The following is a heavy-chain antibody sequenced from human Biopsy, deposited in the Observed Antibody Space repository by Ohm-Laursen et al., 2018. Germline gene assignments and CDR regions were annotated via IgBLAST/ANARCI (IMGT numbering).Heavy chain of an antibody. CDR3: GRREVVITHDAFDT. J-gene: IGHJ3*02. CDR2: VYYSGST. Sequence: GTLSLTCTVSGGSISSYYWTWIRQPPGKGLEWIGDVYYSGSTNRNPSLKSRVTILVDTSNNQFSLKLNSVTAADTAVYYCGRREVVITHDAFDTWGQGTMVTVSS. CDR1: GGSISSYY. D-gene: IGHD3-22*01. V-gene: IGHV4-59*08.